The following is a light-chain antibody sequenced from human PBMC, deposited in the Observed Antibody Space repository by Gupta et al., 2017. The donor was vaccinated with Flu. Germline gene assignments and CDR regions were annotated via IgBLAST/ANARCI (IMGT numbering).Light chain of an antibody. CDR2: VAS. Sequence: PSSLPASVGDRVTITCRASQSVNILLKWYQQKPGKAPNRLSYVASTLHKGVPSRFSGSGSGTECTLTISSLQPEDFATYYCQQSYTAPLTFGPGTKV. CDR1: QSVNIL. CDR3: QQSYTAPLT. J-gene: IGKJ3*01. V-gene: IGKV1-39*01.